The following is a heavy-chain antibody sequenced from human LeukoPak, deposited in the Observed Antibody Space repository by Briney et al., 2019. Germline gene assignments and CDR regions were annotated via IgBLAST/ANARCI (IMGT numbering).Heavy chain of an antibody. V-gene: IGHV1-2*02. Sequence: EASVKVSCKPSGYTFITYYIHWLRQAPGQGLEWMGWINPHSGGTNFAQKFQARVTMTRDTSINTAYMEISRPRSDDTAVYYCARSVRGVIGHWGQGTLVTVSS. D-gene: IGHD3-10*01. J-gene: IGHJ4*02. CDR3: ARSVRGVIGH. CDR2: INPHSGGT. CDR1: GYTFITYY.